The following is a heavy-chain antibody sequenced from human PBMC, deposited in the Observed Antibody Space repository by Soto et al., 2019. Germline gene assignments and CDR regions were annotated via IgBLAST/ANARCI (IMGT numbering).Heavy chain of an antibody. Sequence: QVQLVQSGAELKKPGASVKVSCKASGYTFTSYDINWVRQAAGQGPEWMGSVTPRKGDTAFAQKYQGRVTVTSNTSMSTVYMELSNLRSDDTAVYYCARGGSYWARRHYFDSWGQGTLVTVSS. J-gene: IGHJ4*02. CDR2: VTPRKGDT. V-gene: IGHV1-8*02. CDR1: GYTFTSYD. CDR3: ARGGSYWARRHYFDS. D-gene: IGHD2-8*02.